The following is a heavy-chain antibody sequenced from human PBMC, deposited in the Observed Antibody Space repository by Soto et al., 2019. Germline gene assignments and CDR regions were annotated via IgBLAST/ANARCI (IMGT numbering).Heavy chain of an antibody. Sequence: QVQLVQSGAEVRRPGSSVKVSCKASGGSFSYYAFSWVRQGPGQGLEWMGGSIPLFGTTKYAQTFQGRVTIPADESTKIVYMELSSLRSEDTAVYYCARSGEAYYDVLTGYYKGSWFDPWGQGTLVTVSS. J-gene: IGHJ5*02. D-gene: IGHD3-9*01. CDR3: ARSGEAYYDVLTGYYKGSWFDP. V-gene: IGHV1-69*01. CDR2: SIPLFGTT. CDR1: GGSFSYYA.